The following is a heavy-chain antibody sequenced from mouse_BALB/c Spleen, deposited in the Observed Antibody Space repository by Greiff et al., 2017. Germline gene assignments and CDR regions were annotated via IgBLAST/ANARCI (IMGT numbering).Heavy chain of an antibody. CDR3: ARGPYGNQYYYAMDY. CDR2: IDPSDSET. CDR1: GYSLTSYW. V-gene: IGHV1S127*01. Sequence: QVQLQQSGPQLVRPGASVKISCKASGYSLTSYWMHWVKQRPGQGLEWIGMIDPSDSETRLNQKFKDKATLTVDKSSSTAYMQLSSPTSEDSAVYYCARGPYGNQYYYAMDYWGQGTSVTVSS. J-gene: IGHJ4*01. D-gene: IGHD2-1*01.